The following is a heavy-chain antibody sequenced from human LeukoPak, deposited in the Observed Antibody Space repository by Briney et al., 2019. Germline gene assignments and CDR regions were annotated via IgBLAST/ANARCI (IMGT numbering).Heavy chain of an antibody. V-gene: IGHV1-69*04. D-gene: IGHD4-17*01. CDR3: ARAGGYGDSYYYYYGMDV. Sequence: GASVKVSCKASGGTFSSYAISGVRQARGQGLEWMGRIIPILGIANYAQKFQGRVTITADKSTSTAYMELSSLRSEDTAVYYCARAGGYGDSYYYYYGMDVWGQGTTVTVSS. CDR1: GGTFSSYA. J-gene: IGHJ6*02. CDR2: IIPILGIA.